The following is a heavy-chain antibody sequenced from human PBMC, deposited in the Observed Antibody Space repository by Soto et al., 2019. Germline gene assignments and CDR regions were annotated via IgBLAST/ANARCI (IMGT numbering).Heavy chain of an antibody. V-gene: IGHV7-4-1*01. Sequence: DSVKPSCKASGYTFTSYAMNWVLQAPGQGHEWMGWINTNTGNPTYAQGFTGRFVFSLDTSVSTAYLQICSLKAEDTAVYYCARWCFMLLVEDHALFDSCGQG. J-gene: IGHJ5*02. CDR3: ARWCFMLLVEDHALFDS. CDR1: GYTFTSYA. D-gene: IGHD3-22*01. CDR2: INTNTGNP.